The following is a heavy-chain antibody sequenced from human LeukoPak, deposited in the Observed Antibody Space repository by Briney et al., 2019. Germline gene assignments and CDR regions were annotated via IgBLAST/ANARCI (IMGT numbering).Heavy chain of an antibody. Sequence: GGSLRLSCAASEFTFSSYFMNWVRQAPGKGLVWVSGINSDGGTTTYADSVKGRFTISRDNAKNTLYLQMNNLRAEDTAIYYCATDSYVSGSYYRLFYWGQGTLVTVSS. D-gene: IGHD3-10*01. CDR2: INSDGGTT. V-gene: IGHV3-74*01. J-gene: IGHJ4*02. CDR1: EFTFSSYF. CDR3: ATDSYVSGSYYRLFY.